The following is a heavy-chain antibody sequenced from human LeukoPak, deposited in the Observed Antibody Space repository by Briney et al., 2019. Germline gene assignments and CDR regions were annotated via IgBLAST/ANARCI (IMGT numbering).Heavy chain of an antibody. Sequence: ASVKVSCKASGYPFTTYGITWVRQAPGQGLEWMGWINPDSGYTNYAQKFQGRVTMTRDTSINTAYMELSRLTSDDTAVYYCATDPRTTVFGTFRYYYMDVWGEGTTVAVSS. CDR1: GYPFTTYG. CDR3: ATDPRTTVFGTFRYYYMDV. D-gene: IGHD3-3*01. J-gene: IGHJ6*03. V-gene: IGHV1-2*02. CDR2: INPDSGYT.